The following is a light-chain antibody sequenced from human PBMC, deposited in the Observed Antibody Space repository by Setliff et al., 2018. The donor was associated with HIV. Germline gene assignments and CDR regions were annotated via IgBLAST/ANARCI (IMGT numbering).Light chain of an antibody. V-gene: IGLV2-14*03. J-gene: IGLJ1*01. Sequence: QSALAQPDSVSASPGPSFTITCTGSSRDIGYFNYVSWYQQHPNKAPKLIIYDVNRRPSGVSDRFSGSKSGNTASLSISGLQAEDEADYYCSSYTTSSILDFGTGTKVTVL. CDR1: SRDIGYFNY. CDR2: DVN. CDR3: SSYTTSSILD.